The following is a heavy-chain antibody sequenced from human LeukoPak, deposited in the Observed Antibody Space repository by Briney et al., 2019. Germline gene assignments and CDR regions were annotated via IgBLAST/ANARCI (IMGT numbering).Heavy chain of an antibody. CDR3: ARSMIVTGTYAFDV. CDR1: GSGFTFNNYW. D-gene: IGHD3-22*01. J-gene: IGHJ3*01. V-gene: IGHV3-74*01. CDR2: INADGSTT. Sequence: GGSLRLSCAASGSGFTFNNYWMHWVRQAPGKGLVWVSRINADGSTTSYADSVRGRFTISRDNSKNTLYLQMNSLRAEDTAVYYCARSMIVTGTYAFDVWGQGTMVTVSS.